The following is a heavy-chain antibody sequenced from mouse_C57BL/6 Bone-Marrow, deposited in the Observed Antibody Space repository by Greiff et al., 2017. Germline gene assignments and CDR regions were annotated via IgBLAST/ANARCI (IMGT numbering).Heavy chain of an antibody. V-gene: IGHV10-1*01. CDR3: VRHEGYDDSTTLFDY. CDR1: GFSFNTYA. D-gene: IGHD2-3*01. J-gene: IGHJ2*01. Sequence: EVQRVESGGGLVQPKGSLKLSCAASGFSFNTYAMNWVRQAPGKGLEWVARIRSKSNNYATYYADSVKDRFTISRDDSESMLYLQMNNLKTEDTAMYYCVRHEGYDDSTTLFDYWGQGTTLTVSS. CDR2: IRSKSNNYAT.